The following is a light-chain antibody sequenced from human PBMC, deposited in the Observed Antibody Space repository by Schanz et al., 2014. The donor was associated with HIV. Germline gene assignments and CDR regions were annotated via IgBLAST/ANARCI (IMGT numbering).Light chain of an antibody. V-gene: IGLV2-14*01. CDR2: DVS. CDR3: AAWDDSLNGRV. Sequence: QSALTQPASVSGSPGQSITISCTGTSSDVGGYNYVSWYQQHPGKAPKLMIYDVSNRPSGVSNRFSGSKSGNTASLAISGLHSEDEADYHCAAWDDSLNGRVFGGGTKLTVL. J-gene: IGLJ2*01. CDR1: SSDVGGYNY.